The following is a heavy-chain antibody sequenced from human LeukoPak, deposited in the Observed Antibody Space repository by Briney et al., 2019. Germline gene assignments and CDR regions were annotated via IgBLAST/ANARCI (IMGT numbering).Heavy chain of an antibody. CDR2: ISGSGGST. V-gene: IGHV3-23*01. Sequence: PGGSLRLSCTASGFTFADYNMNWVRQAPGKGLEWVSAISGSGGSTYYADSVKGRFTISRDNSKNTLYLQMNSLRAEDTAVYYCAKFLPTHIVVANYYFDYWGQGTLVTVSS. CDR3: AKFLPTHIVVANYYFDY. J-gene: IGHJ4*02. D-gene: IGHD2-21*01. CDR1: GFTFADYN.